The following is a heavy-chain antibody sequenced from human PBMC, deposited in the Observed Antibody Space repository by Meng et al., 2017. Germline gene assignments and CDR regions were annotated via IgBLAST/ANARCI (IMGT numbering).Heavy chain of an antibody. V-gene: IGHV3-53*05. CDR3: ARESMYNWFDP. D-gene: IGHD6-6*01. CDR2: IYSGGST. CDR1: GFTVSSNY. J-gene: IGHJ5*02. Sequence: VGVWGLGGGLTQPGGSLRLSCAASGFTVSSNYMSWVRQAPGKGLEWVSVIYSGGSTYYADSVKGRFTISRDNSKNTLYLQMNSLRAEDTAVYYCARESMYNWFDPWGQGTLVTVSS.